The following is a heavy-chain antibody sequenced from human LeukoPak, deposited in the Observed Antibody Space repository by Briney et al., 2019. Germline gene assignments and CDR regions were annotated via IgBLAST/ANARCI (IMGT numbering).Heavy chain of an antibody. CDR3: ATTVVPAAMGDFYYGMDV. CDR2: INIDGSIT. V-gene: IGHV3-74*01. J-gene: IGHJ6*02. CDR1: GLTFSRYW. D-gene: IGHD2-2*01. Sequence: GGSLRLSCAASGLTFSRYWMHWVRQAPGKGLVWVSRINIDGSITSYADSVKGGFTISRDNAENTLYLQMNSLIVEDTAMYYCATTVVPAAMGDFYYGMDVWGQGTTVIVSS.